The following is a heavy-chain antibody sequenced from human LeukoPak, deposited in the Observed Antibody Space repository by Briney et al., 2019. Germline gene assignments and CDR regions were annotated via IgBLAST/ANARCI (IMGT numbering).Heavy chain of an antibody. J-gene: IGHJ5*02. CDR1: GGSISSGSYY. V-gene: IGHV4-61*09. CDR2: IYTSGST. D-gene: IGHD3-10*01. CDR3: ARDSSYGSGSYFYNWFDP. Sequence: SETLSLTCTVSGGSISSGSYYWSWIRQPAGKGLEWIGHIYTSGSTNYNPSLKSRVTISVDTSKNQFSLKLSSVTAADTAVYYCARDSSYGSGSYFYNWFDPWGQGTLVTVSS.